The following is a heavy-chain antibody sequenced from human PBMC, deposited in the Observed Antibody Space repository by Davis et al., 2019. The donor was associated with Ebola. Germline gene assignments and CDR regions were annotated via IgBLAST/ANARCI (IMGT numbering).Heavy chain of an antibody. V-gene: IGHV3-48*02. CDR1: GFTFSSYS. D-gene: IGHD3-16*01. CDR3: ARDRPLDFFFGDYYGMDV. Sequence: GESLKISCAASGFTFSSYSMNWVRQALGKELEWVSYNSSSSSTLYYADSVKGRFTISRDNAKNSLYLQMNSLRDEDTAVYYCARDRPLDFFFGDYYGMDVWGQGTTVTVSS. CDR2: NSSSSSTL. J-gene: IGHJ6*02.